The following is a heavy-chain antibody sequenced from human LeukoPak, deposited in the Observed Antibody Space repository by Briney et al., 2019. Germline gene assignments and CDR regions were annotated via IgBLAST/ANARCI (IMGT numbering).Heavy chain of an antibody. CDR3: ARVDTLTYLDY. CDR2: IIPIFGTA. J-gene: IGHJ4*02. D-gene: IGHD5-18*01. CDR1: GGTFSSYA. Sequence: ASVKVSCKASGGTFSSYAISWVRQAPGQGLEWMGGIIPIFGTASYAQKFQGRVTITADESTSTAYMELSSLRSEDTAVYYCARVDTLTYLDYWGQGTLVTVSS. V-gene: IGHV1-69*13.